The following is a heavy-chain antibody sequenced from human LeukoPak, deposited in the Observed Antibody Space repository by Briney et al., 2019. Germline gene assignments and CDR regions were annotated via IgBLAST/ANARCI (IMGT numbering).Heavy chain of an antibody. J-gene: IGHJ4*02. CDR3: ARETGSAVGSTDFDY. CDR1: GYTFSSYA. V-gene: IGHV3-30-3*01. Sequence: GGSLRLSCAASGYTFSSYAIHWVRQAPGKGLEWVAVISYDGSNKYYADSVKGRFTISRDNSKNTLYLQMNSLRAEDTAVYYCARETGSAVGSTDFDYWGQGTLVTVSS. CDR2: ISYDGSNK. D-gene: IGHD4-17*01.